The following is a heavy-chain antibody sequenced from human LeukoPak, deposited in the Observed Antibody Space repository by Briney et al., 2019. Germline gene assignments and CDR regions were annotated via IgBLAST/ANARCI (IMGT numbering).Heavy chain of an antibody. CDR2: TKSETNGGTL. CDR3: SARTGRSDFAY. Sequence: PAGSLRLSCAASGFTFTDAWVSWVRQAAGKGLEWIGRTKSETNGGTLDYAAPVNRRFTPSRDDSKHTLDLQVNSLKTEDTGVYYCSARTGRSDFAYWSQGTLVIVSS. CDR1: GFTFTDAW. D-gene: IGHD1-1*01. V-gene: IGHV3-15*01. J-gene: IGHJ4*02.